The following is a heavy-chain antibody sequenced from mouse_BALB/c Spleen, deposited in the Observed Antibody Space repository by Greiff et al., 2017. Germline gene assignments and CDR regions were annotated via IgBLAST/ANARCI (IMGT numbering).Heavy chain of an antibody. Sequence: DVKLVESGGGLVQPGGSRKLSCAASGFTFSSFGMHWVRQAPEKGLEWVAYISSGSSTIYYADTVKGRFTISRDNPKNTLFLQMTSLRSEDTAMYYCARAEVRWYFDVWGAGTTVTVSS. CDR3: ARAEVRWYFDV. J-gene: IGHJ1*01. CDR2: ISSGSSTI. V-gene: IGHV5-17*02. D-gene: IGHD2-14*01. CDR1: GFTFSSFG.